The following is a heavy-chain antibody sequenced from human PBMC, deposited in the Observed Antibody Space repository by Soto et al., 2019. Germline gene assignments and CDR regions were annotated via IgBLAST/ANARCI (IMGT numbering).Heavy chain of an antibody. CDR3: AHRQRRVDRSNYYWYFDL. D-gene: IGHD5-12*01. CDR2: IYWDDDK. V-gene: IGHV2-5*02. CDR1: GFSLSTSGMG. J-gene: IGHJ2*01. Sequence: QITLKESGPTLVKPTQTLTLTCTFSGFSLSTSGMGVGWIRQPPGKALDWLALIYWDDDKRYSPSLSTRRTITKDAYQTQVVLTMTNMDPVDTATYYCAHRQRRVDRSNYYWYFDLWGRGTLVTVSS.